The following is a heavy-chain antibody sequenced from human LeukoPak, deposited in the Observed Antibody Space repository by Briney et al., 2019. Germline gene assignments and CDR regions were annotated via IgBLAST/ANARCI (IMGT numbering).Heavy chain of an antibody. CDR3: ARLGIAAAGTDAFDI. CDR2: IYHSGST. V-gene: IGHV4-4*02. D-gene: IGHD6-13*01. Sequence: SGTLSLTCAVSGGSISSSNWWSWVRQPPGKGLEWIGEIYHSGSTNYNPSLKSRVTISVDKSKNQFSLKLSSVTAADTAVYYCARLGIAAAGTDAFDIWGQGTMVIVSS. J-gene: IGHJ3*02. CDR1: GGSISSSNW.